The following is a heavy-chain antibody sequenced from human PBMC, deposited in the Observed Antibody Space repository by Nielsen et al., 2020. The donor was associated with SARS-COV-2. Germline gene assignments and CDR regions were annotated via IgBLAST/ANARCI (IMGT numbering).Heavy chain of an antibody. CDR3: ARDPAYGDYETGYFDL. D-gene: IGHD4-17*01. CDR2: ISYDGSNK. CDR1: GFTFSSYD. V-gene: IGHV3-30*03. Sequence: GGSLRLSCAASGFTFSSYDMHWVRQAPGKGLAWVAVISYDGSNKYYADSVKGRFTISRDNSKNTLYLQMNSLRAENTAVYYCARDPAYGDYETGYFDLWGRGTLVTVSS. J-gene: IGHJ2*01.